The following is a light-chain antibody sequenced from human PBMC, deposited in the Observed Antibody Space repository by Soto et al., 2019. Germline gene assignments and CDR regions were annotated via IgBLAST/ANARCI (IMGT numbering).Light chain of an antibody. CDR2: AAS. J-gene: IGKJ1*01. CDR3: QQLNSYPRT. V-gene: IGKV1-9*01. CDR1: QGISSY. Sequence: DIQLTQSPSFLSASVGDRVTITCRASQGISSYLAWYQQKPGKAPKLLIYAASTLQSGVPSRFSGSGSGTEFTLTISSLLPEDFATYYCQQLNSYPRTFGQGTKVDIK.